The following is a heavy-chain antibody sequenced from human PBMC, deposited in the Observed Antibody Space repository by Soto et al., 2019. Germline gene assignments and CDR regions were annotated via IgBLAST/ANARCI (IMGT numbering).Heavy chain of an antibody. CDR2: MSPDSGHT. V-gene: IGHV1-8*01. D-gene: IGHD3-10*01. CDR1: GYTFSSYD. Sequence: ASVKVSCKTSGYTFSSYDINWVRQATGQGLEWMGWMSPDSGHTGYAQSFQGRVTMTWNISISTAYMELTSLTSEDTAVYFCAGSPEPAPFHFWGQGTPVTVS. CDR3: AGSPEPAPFHF. J-gene: IGHJ4*02.